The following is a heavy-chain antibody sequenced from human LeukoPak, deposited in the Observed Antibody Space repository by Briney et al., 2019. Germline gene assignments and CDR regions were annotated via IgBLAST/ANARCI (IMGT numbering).Heavy chain of an antibody. CDR3: VRDHYDYVWGSPQNWFDP. CDR1: GGSISSQY. V-gene: IGHV4-4*07. J-gene: IGHJ5*02. Sequence: KPSETLSLTCTVSGGSISSQYWSWIRQSAGKGLEWIGRINTSGTTNYNPFLESRVTLSADTFNNQFSLRLTSVTAADTAVYYCVRDHYDYVWGSPQNWFDPWGQGILVTVSS. CDR2: INTSGTT. D-gene: IGHD3-16*01.